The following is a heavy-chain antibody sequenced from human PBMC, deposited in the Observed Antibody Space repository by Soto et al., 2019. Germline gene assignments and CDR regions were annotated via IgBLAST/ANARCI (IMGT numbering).Heavy chain of an antibody. V-gene: IGHV4-31*03. J-gene: IGHJ4*02. CDR3: ASGHDAYKVRY. D-gene: IGHD1-1*01. CDR2: IYYTGNT. Sequence: QVQLQESGPGLVKPSQTLSLTCTVSGGSISSGGTGSYWTWIRQLPGKGLEWIGYIYYTGNTYYNXSXKXCPTISIDTSENQCSLKLTSVTAAATAVYFCASGHDAYKVRYWGQGTLVTVSS. CDR1: GGSISSGGTGSY.